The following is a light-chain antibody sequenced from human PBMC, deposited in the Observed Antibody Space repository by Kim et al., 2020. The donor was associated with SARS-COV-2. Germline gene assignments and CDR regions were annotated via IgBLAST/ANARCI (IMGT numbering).Light chain of an antibody. J-gene: IGKJ2*01. CDR2: GTS. Sequence: EIVLTQSPGPLSLSPGERATLSCRASQTINSNNLAWYQHKLGQAPRLLMYGTSSRATGIPDRFSGSGSGTDFTLTISRLEPEDLGIYYCQHYSGSPLYTFGQGTKLEI. V-gene: IGKV3-20*01. CDR1: QTINSNN. CDR3: QHYSGSPLYT.